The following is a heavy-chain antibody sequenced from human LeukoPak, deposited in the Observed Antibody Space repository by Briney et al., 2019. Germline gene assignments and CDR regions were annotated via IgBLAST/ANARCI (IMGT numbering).Heavy chain of an antibody. V-gene: IGHV4-38-2*01. CDR1: GYSISSGYY. CDR3: ARVMEDLVPAATKSFDY. J-gene: IGHJ4*02. Sequence: PSETLSLTCAVSGYSISSGYYWGWIRQPPGKGLEWIGSIYHSGSTYYNPSLKSRVTISVDTSKNQFSLKLSSVTAADTAVYHCARVMEDLVPAATKSFDYWGQGTLVTVSS. D-gene: IGHD2-2*01. CDR2: IYHSGST.